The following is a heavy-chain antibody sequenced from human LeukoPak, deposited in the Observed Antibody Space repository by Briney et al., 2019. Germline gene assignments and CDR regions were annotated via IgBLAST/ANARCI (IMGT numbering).Heavy chain of an antibody. D-gene: IGHD6-19*01. Sequence: GGSLRLSCAASGFTFSSYWMSWVRQAPGKGLEWVANIKQDGSEKYYVDSVKGRFTISRDNAKNSLYLQMNSLRAEDTAVYYCASGYSSGWSFDYWGQGTLVTVFS. CDR3: ASGYSSGWSFDY. CDR2: IKQDGSEK. CDR1: GFTFSSYW. V-gene: IGHV3-7*01. J-gene: IGHJ4*02.